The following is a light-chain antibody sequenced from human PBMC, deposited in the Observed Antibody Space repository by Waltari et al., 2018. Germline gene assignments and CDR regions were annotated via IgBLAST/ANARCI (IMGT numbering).Light chain of an antibody. CDR2: RND. J-gene: IGLJ2*01. V-gene: IGLV1-47*01. CDR3: ASWDGALTGVV. CDR1: TSNIRTNY. Sequence: QSVLTQPPSASGAPGQWVTLSCSGSTSNIRTNYVYWYQNLPGTAPKLLVARNDRRPSGVPDRYSGSKSGTSASLAISGLRSEDEADYYCASWDGALTGVVFGGGTRLTVL.